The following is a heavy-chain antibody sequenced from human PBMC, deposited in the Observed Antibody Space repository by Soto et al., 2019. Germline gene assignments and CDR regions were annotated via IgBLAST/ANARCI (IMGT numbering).Heavy chain of an antibody. V-gene: IGHV1-69*13. CDR2: IIPIFGTA. CDR1: GGTFSSYA. J-gene: IGHJ6*02. Sequence: SVKVSCKASGGTFSSYAISWVRQAPGQGLEWMGGIIPIFGTANYAQKFQGRVKITADESTSTAYMELSSLRSEDTAVYYCARGGITMVWAGSGHYYYGMDVCGQ. D-gene: IGHD3-10*01. CDR3: ARGGITMVWAGSGHYYYGMDV.